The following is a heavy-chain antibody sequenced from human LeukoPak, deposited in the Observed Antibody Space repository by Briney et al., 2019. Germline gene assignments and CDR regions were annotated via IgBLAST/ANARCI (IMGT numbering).Heavy chain of an antibody. CDR2: ISSSSSTI. D-gene: IGHD3-10*01. CDR3: ARVLHQDYYGSGPFDY. CDR1: GFTFSSYS. J-gene: IGHJ4*02. V-gene: IGHV3-48*04. Sequence: PGGSLRLSCAASGFTFSSYSMNWVRQAPGKGLEWVSYISSSSSTIYYADSVKGRFTISRDNAKNSLYLQMNSLRAEDTAVYYCARVLHQDYYGSGPFDYWGQGTLVTVSS.